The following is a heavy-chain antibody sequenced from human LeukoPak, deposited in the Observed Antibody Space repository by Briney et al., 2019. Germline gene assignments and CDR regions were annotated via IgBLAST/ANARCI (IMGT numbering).Heavy chain of an antibody. D-gene: IGHD2-21*02. CDR2: INHSGST. CDR3: ATVVTAIQGFDY. CDR1: GGSFSGYY. V-gene: IGHV4-34*01. J-gene: IGHJ4*02. Sequence: SETLSLTCAVYGGSFSGYYWRWIRRPPGNGLEWIGEINHSGSTNYNPSLKSRVTISVDTSKNQFSLKLSSVTAADTAVYYCATVVTAIQGFDYWGQGTLVTVSS.